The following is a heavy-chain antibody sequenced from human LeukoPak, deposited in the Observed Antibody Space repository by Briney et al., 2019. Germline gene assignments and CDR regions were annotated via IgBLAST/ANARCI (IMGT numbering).Heavy chain of an antibody. CDR1: GGTFSSYA. J-gene: IGHJ6*03. Sequence: SVKVSCKASGGTFSSYAVSWVRQAPGQGLEWMGGIIPIFGTANYAQKFQGRVTITADESTSTAYMELSSLRSEDTAVYYCARDSIDRSYYYYYMDVWGKGTTVTISS. CDR2: IIPIFGTA. V-gene: IGHV1-69*01. CDR3: ARDSIDRSYYYYYMDV.